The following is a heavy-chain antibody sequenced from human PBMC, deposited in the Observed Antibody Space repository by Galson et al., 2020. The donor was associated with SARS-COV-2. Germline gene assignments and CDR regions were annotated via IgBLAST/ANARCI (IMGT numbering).Heavy chain of an antibody. D-gene: IGHD2-15*01. CDR1: GGSINSGGYY. V-gene: IGHV4-31*03. CDR2: IYYSGST. CDR3: ARVAGYCSGGSCYGPYYFDY. Sequence: ETSETLSLTCTVSGGSINSGGYYWSWIRQHRGKGLEWIGYIYYSGSTYYNPSLKSRVTISVDTSKNQFSLKLSSVTAADTAVYYCARVAGYCSGGSCYGPYYFDYWGRGTLVTVSS. J-gene: IGHJ4*02.